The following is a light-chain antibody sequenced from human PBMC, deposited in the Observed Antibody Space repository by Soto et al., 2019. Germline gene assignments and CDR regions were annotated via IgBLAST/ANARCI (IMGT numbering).Light chain of an antibody. Sequence: QSVLTQPPSVSAAPGRTVTISCSGSSSNIENNYVSWYQHLPGTAPKLLIYENDKRPSGIPDRFSGSKSGTSATLGITGLQTVDEADYYCVTWDTSLSAGVFGGGTKVTVL. J-gene: IGLJ3*02. V-gene: IGLV1-51*02. CDR2: END. CDR1: SSNIENNY. CDR3: VTWDTSLSAGV.